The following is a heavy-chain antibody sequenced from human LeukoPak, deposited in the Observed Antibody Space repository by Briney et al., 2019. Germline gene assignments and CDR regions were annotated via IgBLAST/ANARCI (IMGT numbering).Heavy chain of an antibody. CDR2: IYYSGST. Sequence: SETLSLTCTVSGGSISSYYWGWIRQPPGKGLEWIGYIYYSGSTNYNPSLKSRVTISVDTSKNQFSLKLSSVTAADTAVYYCARVRRDGYNQFYMDVWGKGTTVTISS. CDR3: ARVRRDGYNQFYMDV. V-gene: IGHV4-59*13. D-gene: IGHD5-24*01. CDR1: GGSISSYY. J-gene: IGHJ6*03.